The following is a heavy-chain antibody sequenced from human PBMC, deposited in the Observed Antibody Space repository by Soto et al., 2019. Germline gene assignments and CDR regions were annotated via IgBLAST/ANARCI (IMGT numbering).Heavy chain of an antibody. CDR2: IRSKAYGGTT. Sequence: GALKRPVSGWGVTFGGYALGWFRQAPRKGLGWVGFIRSKAYGGTTEYAASVKGRFTISRDDSKSIAYLQMNSLKTEDTAVYYCARITMVRGVIGTGYYYGMDVWGQGTTVTVSS. D-gene: IGHD3-10*01. V-gene: IGHV3-49*03. J-gene: IGHJ6*02. CDR1: GVTFGGYA. CDR3: ARITMVRGVIGTGYYYGMDV.